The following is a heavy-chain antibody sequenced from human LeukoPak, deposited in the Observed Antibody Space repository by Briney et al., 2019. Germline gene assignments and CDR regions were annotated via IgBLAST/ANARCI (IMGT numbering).Heavy chain of an antibody. D-gene: IGHD2/OR15-2a*01. CDR3: ATELSTSGGWFDP. Sequence: PSETLSLTCTASGDSISGPIYYWGWIRQPPGKGLEWIGSINYSGHTFYNPSLKSRVTISIDTSKNQFSLKLSSVTAADTAVYYCATELSTSGGWFDPWGQGTLVTVSS. J-gene: IGHJ5*02. V-gene: IGHV4-39*07. CDR2: INYSGHT. CDR1: GDSISGPIYY.